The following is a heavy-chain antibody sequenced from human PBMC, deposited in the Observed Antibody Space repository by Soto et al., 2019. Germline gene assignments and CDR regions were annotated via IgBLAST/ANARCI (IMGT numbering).Heavy chain of an antibody. D-gene: IGHD4-17*01. CDR2: IYYSGST. Sequence: QVQLQESGPGLVKPSETLSLTCTVSGGSISSYCWSWIRQPPGKGLEWIGYIYYSGSTNYNPSLKSRVTISVDTSKNQFSLKLSSVTAADTAVYYCARRYGVYFDYWGQGTLVTVSS. J-gene: IGHJ4*02. CDR3: ARRYGVYFDY. CDR1: GGSISSYC. V-gene: IGHV4-59*08.